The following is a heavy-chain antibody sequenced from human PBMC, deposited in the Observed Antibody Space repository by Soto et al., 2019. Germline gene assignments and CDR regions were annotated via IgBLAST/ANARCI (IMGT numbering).Heavy chain of an antibody. CDR2: ISSTTNYI. V-gene: IGHV3-21*06. D-gene: IGHD1-7*01. J-gene: IGHJ4*02. CDR1: GFTFTRYS. CDR3: ARESKDLTSNLES. Sequence: GGSLRLSCAASGFTFTRYSMNWVRQAPGKGLEWVSSISSTTNYIYYGDSMKGRFTISRDNAKNSLYLEMKSRRAEDTAVYYCARESKDLTSNLESWGQGSLVTISS.